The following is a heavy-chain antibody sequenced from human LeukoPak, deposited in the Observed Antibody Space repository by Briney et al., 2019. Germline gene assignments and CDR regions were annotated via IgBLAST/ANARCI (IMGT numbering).Heavy chain of an antibody. V-gene: IGHV1-69*02. CDR1: GYIFTDYY. Sequence: SVKVSCKASGYIFTDYYMHWVRQAPGQGLEWMGRIIPILGIANYAQKFQGRVTITADKSISTAYLQWSSLKASDTAMYYCARITGYSSTNAEPYYFDYWGQGTLVTVSS. J-gene: IGHJ4*02. D-gene: IGHD6-13*01. CDR3: ARITGYSSTNAEPYYFDY. CDR2: IIPILGIA.